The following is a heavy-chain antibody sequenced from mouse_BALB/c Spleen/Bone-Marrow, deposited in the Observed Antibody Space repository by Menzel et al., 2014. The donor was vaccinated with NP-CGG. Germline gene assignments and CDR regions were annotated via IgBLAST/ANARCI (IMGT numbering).Heavy chain of an antibody. D-gene: IGHD1-1*01. V-gene: IGHV1-20*02. CDR3: ARSGYYGSSYFDY. CDR2: INPYNGDT. CDR1: GYSFTGYF. Sequence: VTLKVSGPELVKPGASVKISCKASGYSFTGYFMNWVMQSHGKSLEWIGRINPYNGDTFYNQKFKGKATLTVDKSSSTAHMELRSLASEDSAVYYCARSGYYGSSYFDYWGQGTTLTVSS. J-gene: IGHJ2*01.